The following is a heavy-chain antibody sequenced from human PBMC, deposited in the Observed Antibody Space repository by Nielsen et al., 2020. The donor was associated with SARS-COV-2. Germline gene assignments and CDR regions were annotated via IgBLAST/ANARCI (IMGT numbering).Heavy chain of an antibody. CDR3: ARRSRITVVLEGRGGFDY. Sequence: SETLSLTCAVYGGSFSGYYWSWIRQPPGKGLEWIWEINHSGSTNYNPSLKSRVTISVDTSKNQFSLKLSFVTAAVTAVYYCARRSRITVVLEGRGGFDYWGQGTLVTVSS. J-gene: IGHJ4*02. CDR1: GGSFSGYY. CDR2: INHSGST. V-gene: IGHV4-34*01. D-gene: IGHD3-10*01.